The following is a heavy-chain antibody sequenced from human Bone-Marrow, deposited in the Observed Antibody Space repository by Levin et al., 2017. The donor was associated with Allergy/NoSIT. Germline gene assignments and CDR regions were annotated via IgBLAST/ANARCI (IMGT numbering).Heavy chain of an antibody. CDR3: AKVAYIVVVTAPSHGLDV. Sequence: LSLTCAASGFSLSDYGVHWVRQPPGKGLEWVAVVLYDGSEKSYADSVKGRFTISRDNSNKTVFLQMNSLRAEDTAIYYCAKVAYIVVVTAPSHGLDVWGQGTTVTVTS. CDR2: VLYDGSEK. CDR1: GFSLSDYG. J-gene: IGHJ6*02. V-gene: IGHV3-30*18. D-gene: IGHD2-21*02.